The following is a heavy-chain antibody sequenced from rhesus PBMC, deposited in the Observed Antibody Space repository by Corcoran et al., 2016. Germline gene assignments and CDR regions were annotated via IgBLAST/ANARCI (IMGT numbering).Heavy chain of an antibody. D-gene: IGHD2-39*02. CDR3: ARDRCSGGVCHFDY. CDR2: IYGSSTST. J-gene: IGHJ4*01. CDR1: GGSISDSNR. Sequence: QVQLQESGPGVVKPSETLSLTCAVSGGSISDSNRWRWIRQPPGKGLAWIGYIYGSSTSTNYTPSLTSRVTISKDTSKNQFSLRLSSVTAADTAVYYCARDRCSGGVCHFDYWGQGVLVTVSS. V-gene: IGHV4S10*01.